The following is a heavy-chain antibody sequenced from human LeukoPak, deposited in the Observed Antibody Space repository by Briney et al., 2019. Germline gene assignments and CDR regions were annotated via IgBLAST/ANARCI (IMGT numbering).Heavy chain of an antibody. D-gene: IGHD2-15*01. J-gene: IGHJ4*02. V-gene: IGHV1-8*01. CDR2: MNPNSGNT. CDR1: GYTFTSYD. Sequence: ASVKVSCKASGYTFTSYDINWVRQATGQGLEWMGWMNPNSGNTGYAQKFQGRVTMTRNTSISTAYMELSSLRSEDTAVYYCARTYPRGYCSGGSCSATFDYWGQRTLVTVSS. CDR3: ARTYPRGYCSGGSCSATFDY.